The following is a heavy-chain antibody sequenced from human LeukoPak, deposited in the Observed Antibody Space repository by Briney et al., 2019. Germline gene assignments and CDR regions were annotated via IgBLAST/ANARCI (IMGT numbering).Heavy chain of an antibody. J-gene: IGHJ4*02. Sequence: GGSLRLSCAASGFSFSDNSMTWVRQAPGKGLEWVSSISPSSSYIFYSDSLKGRFTIYRDNAKNSLYLQMNSLRVEDTAVYYCVRHRTASDYWGLGALVTVSS. CDR2: ISPSSSYI. CDR1: GFSFSDNS. V-gene: IGHV3-21*01. D-gene: IGHD3-16*02. CDR3: VRHRTASDY.